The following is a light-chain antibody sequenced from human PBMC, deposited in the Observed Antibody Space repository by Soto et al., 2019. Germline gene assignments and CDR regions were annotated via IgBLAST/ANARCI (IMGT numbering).Light chain of an antibody. CDR3: QQYGGSPRT. Sequence: EIVLTQSPGTLSLSPGERATLSCRASQSISSNYVAWYQQTPGQAPRLLIYDASSRAAGIPDRFSGSGSGTDFTLTISRLEPEDFGVYYCQQYGGSPRTVGQGTKVEIK. CDR2: DAS. V-gene: IGKV3-20*01. J-gene: IGKJ1*01. CDR1: QSISSNY.